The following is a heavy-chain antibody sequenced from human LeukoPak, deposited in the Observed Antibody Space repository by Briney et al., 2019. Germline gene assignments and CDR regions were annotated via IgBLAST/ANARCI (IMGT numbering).Heavy chain of an antibody. J-gene: IGHJ4*02. CDR1: GYTFTNLD. CDR2: MSPNSGDT. D-gene: IGHD1-1*01. CDR3: ASNPPNTGDFYY. Sequence: ASVKVSCKPSGYTFTNLDINWLRQAPGQGLEWMGWMSPNSGDTGYAQKFQGRVSMTRDIFKSTAYKELSSLRSEDTAIYYCASNPPNTGDFYYWGLGTLVTVSS. V-gene: IGHV1-8*01.